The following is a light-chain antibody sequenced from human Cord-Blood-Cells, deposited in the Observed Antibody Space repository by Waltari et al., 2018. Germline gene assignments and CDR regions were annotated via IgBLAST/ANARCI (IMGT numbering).Light chain of an antibody. Sequence: DIVITETPLSLCVTPGQPASISRKSSQSILHSHGKTYLYWYLQKPGQSPQLLIYEVTSGFSGVPGWCSGSGSGTCFPMKISRVEAEDVGVYYCMQGIHLPTFGQGTKVEIK. V-gene: IGKV2-29*02. CDR3: MQGIHLPT. CDR1: QSILHSHGKTY. J-gene: IGKJ1*01. CDR2: EVT.